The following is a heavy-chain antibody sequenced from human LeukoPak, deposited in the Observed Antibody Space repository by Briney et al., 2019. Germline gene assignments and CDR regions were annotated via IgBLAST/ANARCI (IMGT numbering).Heavy chain of an antibody. J-gene: IGHJ3*02. CDR2: IYHSGST. D-gene: IGHD3-22*01. CDR1: GGSISSSNW. Sequence: PSGTLSLTCAVSGGSISSSNWWSWVRQPPGKGLEWIGEIYHSGSTNYNPSLKSRVTISVDTSKNQLSLKLTSVTAADMAVYYCARDRSSGYYSDAFDIWGQGTMVTVSS. V-gene: IGHV4-4*02. CDR3: ARDRSSGYYSDAFDI.